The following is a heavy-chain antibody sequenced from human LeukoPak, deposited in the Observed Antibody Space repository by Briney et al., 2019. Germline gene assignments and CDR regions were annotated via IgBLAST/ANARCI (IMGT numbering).Heavy chain of an antibody. CDR1: GFTFSSYG. Sequence: GGSLRLSCAASGFTFSSYGMHWVRQAPGKGLEWVAVISYDGSNKYYADSVKGRFTISRDNSKNTLYLQMNSLRAEDTAVYYCAKESGGRADYWGQGTLATVSS. CDR2: ISYDGSNK. D-gene: IGHD3-16*01. V-gene: IGHV3-30*18. J-gene: IGHJ4*02. CDR3: AKESGGRADY.